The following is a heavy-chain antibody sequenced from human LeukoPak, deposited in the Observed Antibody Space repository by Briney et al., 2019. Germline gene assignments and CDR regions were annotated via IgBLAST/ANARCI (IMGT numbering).Heavy chain of an antibody. J-gene: IGHJ4*02. D-gene: IGHD5-12*01. CDR2: IYYSGST. Sequence: SETLSLTCAVYGESFSGYYWSWIRQPPGKGLEWIGYIYYSGSTNYNPSLKSRVTISVDTSKNQFSLKLSSVTAADTAVYYCARERYSGYDWFDYWGQGTLVTVSS. V-gene: IGHV4-59*01. CDR1: GESFSGYY. CDR3: ARERYSGYDWFDY.